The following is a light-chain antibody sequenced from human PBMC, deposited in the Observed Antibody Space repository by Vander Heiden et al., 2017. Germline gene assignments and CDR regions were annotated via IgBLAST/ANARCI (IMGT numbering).Light chain of an antibody. V-gene: IGLV3-19*01. CDR1: SPRTYY. CDR3: NSRDSSGKHVV. CDR2: GEN. J-gene: IGLJ2*01. Sequence: SSELPPDPAVSVALGHTATNTCQADSPRTYYARWYQQKPGQAPGLVFYGENNRPSGIPDRFSGSSSGNTASLTITGAQAEDEADYYCNSRDSSGKHVVFGGGTKLTVL.